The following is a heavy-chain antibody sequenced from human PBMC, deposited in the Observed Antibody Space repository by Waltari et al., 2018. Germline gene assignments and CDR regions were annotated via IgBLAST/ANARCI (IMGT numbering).Heavy chain of an antibody. J-gene: IGHJ6*02. CDR3: AVSPDTATSRAAFHF. CDR2: IYRSGGT. V-gene: IGHV4-61*02. Sequence: QVQLQESGPGLAKASQTLSLTCDVSGGSISNLNFYWSWIRQPAGKGLGWIGRIYRSGGTDYNPALRGRATMFLDMSKNQFSLTVDSLIAADTAVYYCAVSPDTATSRAAFHFWGPGTTVSVSS. CDR1: GGSISNLNFY. D-gene: IGHD5-18*01.